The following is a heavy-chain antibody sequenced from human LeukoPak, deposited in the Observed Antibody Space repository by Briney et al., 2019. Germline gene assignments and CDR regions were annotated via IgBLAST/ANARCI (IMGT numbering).Heavy chain of an antibody. CDR2: INPSGGST. CDR1: GYNFISYY. CDR3: AREDVVLVDAVRYFHYGMDV. V-gene: IGHV1-46*01. Sequence: ASVKVSCKASGYNFISYYMHWVRQAPGQGLEWMGIINPSGGSTSYAQKFQDRVTMTRDTSTSTVYMELSSLKSDDTAVYYCAREDVVLVDAVRYFHYGMDVWCQGTTVTVSS. J-gene: IGHJ6*02. D-gene: IGHD2-8*01.